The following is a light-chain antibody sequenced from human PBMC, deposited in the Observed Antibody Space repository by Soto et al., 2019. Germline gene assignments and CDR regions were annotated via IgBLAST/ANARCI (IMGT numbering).Light chain of an antibody. CDR3: AAWDDSLSGVV. V-gene: IGLV1-47*01. CDR2: RIN. J-gene: IGLJ2*01. CDR1: SSNIGSNY. Sequence: QLVLTQPPSASGTPGQRVTISCSGSSSNIGSNYVYWYQQLPGTAPKLLIYRINQRPSGVPDRFSGSKSGTSASLAISGLRSEDEADYYCAAWDDSLSGVVFGGGTKVTVL.